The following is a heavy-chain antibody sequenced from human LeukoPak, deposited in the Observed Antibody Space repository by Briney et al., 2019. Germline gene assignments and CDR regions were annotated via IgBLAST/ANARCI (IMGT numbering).Heavy chain of an antibody. D-gene: IGHD6-19*01. J-gene: IGHJ4*02. V-gene: IGHV3-23*01. Sequence: TGGSLRLSCAASGFTFSSYAMSWVRQAPGKGPEWASGISGSGGSTYYADSVKGRFTISRDNSKNTLYLQMNSLRAEDTAVYYCAKGLNIAVAENWGQGTLVTVSS. CDR2: ISGSGGST. CDR1: GFTFSSYA. CDR3: AKGLNIAVAEN.